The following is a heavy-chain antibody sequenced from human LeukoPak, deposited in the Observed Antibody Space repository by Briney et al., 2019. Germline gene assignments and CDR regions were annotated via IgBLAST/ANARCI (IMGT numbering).Heavy chain of an antibody. J-gene: IGHJ5*02. CDR3: ARSPPIYGVGWFDP. D-gene: IGHD3-3*02. CDR1: GGSISRYY. V-gene: IGHV4-4*07. Sequence: SETLSLTCTVSGGSISRYYWSWIRQPAGKGLEWIGRIYTSGSTNYNPSLKSRVTMSVDTSKNQFSLKLSSVTAADTAVYYCARSPPIYGVGWFDPWGQGTLVTVSS. CDR2: IYTSGST.